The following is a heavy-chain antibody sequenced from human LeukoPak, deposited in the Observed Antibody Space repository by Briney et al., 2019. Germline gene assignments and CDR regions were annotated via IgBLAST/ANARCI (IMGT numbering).Heavy chain of an antibody. CDR3: AKDIEDSSGWSVY. D-gene: IGHD6-19*01. V-gene: IGHV3-9*01. CDR2: ISWNSGSI. CDR1: GFTFDDYA. Sequence: SGRSLRLSCAASGFTFDDYAMHWVRQAPGKGLERVSGISWNSGSIGYADSVKGRFTISRDNAKNSLYLQMNSLRAEDTALYYCAKDIEDSSGWSVYWGQGTLVTVSS. J-gene: IGHJ4*02.